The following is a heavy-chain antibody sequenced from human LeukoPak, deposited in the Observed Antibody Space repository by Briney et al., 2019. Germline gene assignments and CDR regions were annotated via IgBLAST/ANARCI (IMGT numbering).Heavy chain of an antibody. CDR3: ARSLGYYDSSGTRGDY. J-gene: IGHJ4*02. CDR2: ISSDGSNK. D-gene: IGHD3-22*01. V-gene: IGHV3-30-3*01. Sequence: GMSLRLSCAASGFTFSSYAIHWVRQAPGKGLGWVAVISSDGSNKYYADSVKGRFTISRDNSKNTLYLQMNSLRAEDTAVYYCARSLGYYDSSGTRGDYWGQGTLVTVSS. CDR1: GFTFSSYA.